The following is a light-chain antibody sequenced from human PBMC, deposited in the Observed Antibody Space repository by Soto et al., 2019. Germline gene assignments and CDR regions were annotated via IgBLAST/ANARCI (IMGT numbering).Light chain of an antibody. CDR2: DAS. CDR3: QQRSNWPPLT. Sequence: EIVLTQSPATLSLSPGERATLSCRASQSVRSYLAWYQQKPGQAPRLLIYDASNRATGIPARFSGSGSGTDFPLTISRLEPEDFAVYYCQQRSNWPPLTFGGGTKVEIK. J-gene: IGKJ4*01. CDR1: QSVRSY. V-gene: IGKV3-11*01.